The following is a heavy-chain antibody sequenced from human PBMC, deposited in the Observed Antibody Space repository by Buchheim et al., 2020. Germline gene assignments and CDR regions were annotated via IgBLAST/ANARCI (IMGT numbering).Heavy chain of an antibody. V-gene: IGHV3-49*04. CDR2: IRSKAYGGTT. D-gene: IGHD3-3*01. CDR3: TREGTGITIFGVATSFDY. Sequence: EVQLVESGGGLVQPGRSLRLSCIASGFTFGDYALSWVCPVPGKGLEWVGFIRSKAYGGTTEYAASVKGRFTISRDDSKSIVYLQMNSLKTEDTAVYYCTREGTGITIFGVATSFDYWGQGTL. J-gene: IGHJ4*02. CDR1: GFTFGDYA.